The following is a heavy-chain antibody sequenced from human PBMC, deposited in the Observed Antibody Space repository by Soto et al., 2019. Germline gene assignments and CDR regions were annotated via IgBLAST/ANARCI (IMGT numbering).Heavy chain of an antibody. CDR3: ARNLGSYYDF. Sequence: SETLSLTCTVSGGSTSRDYWSWIRQPAGEGLEWIGRMSISGSTNYNPSLKSRITVSLDTSNNQISLTLRPVTAADTAVYYCARNLGSYYDFWGPGTLVTVSS. V-gene: IGHV4-4*07. J-gene: IGHJ4*02. CDR1: GGSTSRDY. CDR2: MSISGST. D-gene: IGHD1-26*01.